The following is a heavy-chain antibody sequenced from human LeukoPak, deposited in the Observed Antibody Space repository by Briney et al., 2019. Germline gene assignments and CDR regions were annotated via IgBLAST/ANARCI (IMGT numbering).Heavy chain of an antibody. Sequence: ASVKVSCKASGYTFTGHYMHWVRQAPGQGLEWMGWINPNSGGTNYAQKFQGRVTMTRDTSISTAYMELSRLRSDDTAVYYCAKTFNWGWSYSDYWGQGTLVTVSS. D-gene: IGHD7-27*01. V-gene: IGHV1-2*02. CDR1: GYTFTGHY. CDR2: INPNSGGT. J-gene: IGHJ4*02. CDR3: AKTFNWGWSYSDY.